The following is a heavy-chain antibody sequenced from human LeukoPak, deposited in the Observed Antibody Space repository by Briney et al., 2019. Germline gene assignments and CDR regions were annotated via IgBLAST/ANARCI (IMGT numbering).Heavy chain of an antibody. D-gene: IGHD5-12*01. CDR2: IYHSGST. Sequence: SETLSLTCTVSGYSISSGYYWGWIRQPPGKGLEWIGSIYHSGSTYYNPSLKSRVTISVDTSKNQFSLKLSSVTAADTAVYYCARYLDSGYDFSQYYFDYWGQGTLATVSS. CDR3: ARYLDSGYDFSQYYFDY. J-gene: IGHJ4*02. CDR1: GYSISSGYY. V-gene: IGHV4-38-2*02.